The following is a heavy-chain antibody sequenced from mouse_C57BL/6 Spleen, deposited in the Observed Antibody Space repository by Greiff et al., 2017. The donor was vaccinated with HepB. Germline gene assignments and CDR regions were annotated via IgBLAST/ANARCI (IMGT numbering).Heavy chain of an antibody. CDR2: IDPSDSYT. CDR3: ARGAAQARFAY. J-gene: IGHJ3*01. D-gene: IGHD3-2*02. V-gene: IGHV1-50*01. Sequence: VKLQQPGAELVKPGASVKLSCKASGYTFTSYWMQWVKQRPGQGLEWIGEIDPSDSYTNYNQKFKGKATLTVDTSSSTAYMQLSSLTSEDSAVYYCARGAAQARFAYWGQGTLVTVSA. CDR1: GYTFTSYW.